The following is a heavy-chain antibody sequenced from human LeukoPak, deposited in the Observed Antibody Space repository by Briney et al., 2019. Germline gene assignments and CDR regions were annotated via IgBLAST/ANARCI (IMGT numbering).Heavy chain of an antibody. CDR2: ISTSSITK. J-gene: IGHJ4*02. CDR1: GFTLSNYN. D-gene: IGHD1-26*01. V-gene: IGHV3-48*04. CDR3: ARDKIVGATIFDY. Sequence: GGSLRLSCAASGFTLSNYNMNWVRQAPGKGLEWVSYISTSSITKYYADSVKGRFTISRDNAKNSLYLQMDSLTVDDTAVYYCARDKIVGATIFDYWGQGTLVTVSS.